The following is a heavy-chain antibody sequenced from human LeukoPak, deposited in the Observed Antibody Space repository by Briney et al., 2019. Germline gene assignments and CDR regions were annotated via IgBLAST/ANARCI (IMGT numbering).Heavy chain of an antibody. V-gene: IGHV1-69*01. J-gene: IGHJ6*04. CDR1: GGTFSSYA. Sequence: GSSVTGSCTASGGTFSSYAISWVRQAPGQGLEWMGGIIPIFGTANYAQKFQGRVTITADESTSTAYMELSSLRSEDTAVYYCARELGYGSGSYDYYYYGMDVWGKGTTVTVSS. CDR3: ARELGYGSGSYDYYYYGMDV. D-gene: IGHD3-10*01. CDR2: IIPIFGTA.